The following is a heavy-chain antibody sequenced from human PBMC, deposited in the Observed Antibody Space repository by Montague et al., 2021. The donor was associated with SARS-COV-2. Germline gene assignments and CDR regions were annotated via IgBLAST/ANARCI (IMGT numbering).Heavy chain of an antibody. CDR1: GGSISSSNW. Sequence: SETLSRTCAVSGGSISSSNWWSWVRQPPGKGLEWIGEIHHSGSTNYNPSLKSRVTMSVDRSKNHFSLRLSSVTAADTAMYYCARGGYGGWTGYYFDYWGQGTLVTVSS. J-gene: IGHJ4*02. D-gene: IGHD4/OR15-4a*01. V-gene: IGHV4-4*02. CDR3: ARGGYGGWTGYYFDY. CDR2: IHHSGST.